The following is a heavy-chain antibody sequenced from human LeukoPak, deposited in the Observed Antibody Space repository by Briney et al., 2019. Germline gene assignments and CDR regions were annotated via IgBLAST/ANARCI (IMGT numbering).Heavy chain of an antibody. J-gene: IGHJ4*02. CDR2: ISGGGAGT. CDR1: VLSFGFYS. D-gene: IGHD1-14*01. V-gene: IGHV3-23*01. Sequence: GGSLRLSCAASVLSFGFYSMSWVRQAPRKGREWVSSISGGGAGTYYADSVRGRFTISRDNSKNTLYLEMDSLRAEDTALYYCAKDFVRYNIQFDYWGQGALVTVSS. CDR3: AKDFVRYNIQFDY.